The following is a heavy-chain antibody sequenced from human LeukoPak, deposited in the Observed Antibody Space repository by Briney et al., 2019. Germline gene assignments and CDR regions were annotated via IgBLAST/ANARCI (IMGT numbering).Heavy chain of an antibody. J-gene: IGHJ4*02. CDR3: ATDRSYDFWSGYYSF. V-gene: IGHV1-24*01. Sequence: ASVKVSCKVSGYTLTELSTHWVRQAPGKGLEWMGGFDPEDGETIYAQKFQGRVTMTEDTSTDTAYMELSSLRSEDTAVYYCATDRSYDFWSGYYSFWGQGTLVTVSS. D-gene: IGHD3-3*01. CDR1: GYTLTELS. CDR2: FDPEDGET.